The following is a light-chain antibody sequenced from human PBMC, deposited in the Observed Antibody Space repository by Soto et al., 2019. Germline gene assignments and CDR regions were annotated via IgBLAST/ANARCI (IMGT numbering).Light chain of an antibody. CDR3: SSYARSVTYVRTGITFYV. Sequence: QSVLTQPPSASGSPGQSVTISCTGTTGDIGAFNYVSWYQQRPGKAPKLIIYEVTRRPSGVPDRIFASKSDTTASLTVSGLQAEDEADYYCSSYARSVTYVRTGITFYVFGTGTKVTVL. J-gene: IGLJ1*01. V-gene: IGLV2-8*01. CDR1: TGDIGAFNY. CDR2: EVT.